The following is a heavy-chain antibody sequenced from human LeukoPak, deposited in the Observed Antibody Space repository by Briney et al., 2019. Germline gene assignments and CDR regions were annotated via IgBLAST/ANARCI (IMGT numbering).Heavy chain of an antibody. V-gene: IGHV1-18*01. D-gene: IGHD2-2*01. Sequence: ASVKVSCKASGYTFTSYGISWVRQAPGQGLEWMGWISAYNGNTNYAQKLQGRVTMTTDTSTSTAYMELRSLRSDDTAVYYCARVLGYCSSTSCYNWFDPWGQGTLVTVSS. CDR1: GYTFTSYG. CDR2: ISAYNGNT. J-gene: IGHJ5*02. CDR3: ARVLGYCSSTSCYNWFDP.